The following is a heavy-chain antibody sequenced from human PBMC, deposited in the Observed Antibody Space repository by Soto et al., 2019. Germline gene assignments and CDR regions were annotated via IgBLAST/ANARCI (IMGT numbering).Heavy chain of an antibody. J-gene: IGHJ4*02. CDR3: ARGVSAGVDY. CDR2: MQPSTGRT. Sequence: ASVKVSCKASGYSFTSLDINWVRQTAGQGLEWMGWMQPSTGRTGYAQKFQGRVTMTRDTSINTAYMELTTLTSDDTAFYYCARGVSAGVDYWGQGTLVTDSS. V-gene: IGHV1-8*01. CDR1: GYSFTSLD. D-gene: IGHD1-26*01.